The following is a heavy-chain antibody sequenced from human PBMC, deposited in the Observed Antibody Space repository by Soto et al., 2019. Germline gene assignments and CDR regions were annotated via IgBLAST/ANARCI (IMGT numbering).Heavy chain of an antibody. CDR2: ISYDGSNK. V-gene: IGHV3-30*18. CDR1: GFTFSSYG. CDR3: AKDSYYYDSSGYYPGSY. Sequence: GGSLRLSCAASGFTFSSYGMHWVRQAPGKGLEWVAVISYDGSNKYYADSVKGRFTISRDNSKNTLYLQMNSLRAEDTAVYYCAKDSYYYDSSGYYPGSYWGQGTL. J-gene: IGHJ4*02. D-gene: IGHD3-22*01.